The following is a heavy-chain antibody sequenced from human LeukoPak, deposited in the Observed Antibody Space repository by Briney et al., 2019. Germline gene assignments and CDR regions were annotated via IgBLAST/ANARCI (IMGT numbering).Heavy chain of an antibody. Sequence: SETLSLTCPVYGGSFSGYYWSWIRQPPGKGLEWIGEINHSGSTNYNPSLKSRVTISVDTSKNQFSLKLSSVTAADTAVYYCARVRLITILGVVTRGYFQHWGQGTLVTVSS. CDR2: INHSGST. D-gene: IGHD3-3*01. V-gene: IGHV4-34*01. CDR3: ARVRLITILGVVTRGYFQH. J-gene: IGHJ1*01. CDR1: GGSFSGYY.